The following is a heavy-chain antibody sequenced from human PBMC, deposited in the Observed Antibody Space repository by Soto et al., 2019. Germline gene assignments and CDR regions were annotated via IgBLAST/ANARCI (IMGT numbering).Heavy chain of an antibody. CDR3: ARFLWSDTSLYYFDY. CDR1: GFSLTGSGVG. CDR2: IYWDDDK. D-gene: IGHD3-3*01. Sequence: QITLKESGPTLVKPTQTLTLTCTFSGFSLTGSGVGVGWIRQPPGKALEWLALIYWDDDKRYSPSLKSRLTITTDTSKNQVALTVTNMDPVDTATYYCARFLWSDTSLYYFDYWGQGTLVTVSS. V-gene: IGHV2-5*02. J-gene: IGHJ4*02.